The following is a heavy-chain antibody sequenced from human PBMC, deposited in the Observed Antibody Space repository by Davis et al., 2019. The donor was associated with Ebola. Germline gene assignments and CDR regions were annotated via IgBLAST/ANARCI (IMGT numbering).Heavy chain of an antibody. CDR3: AKDALYSSGWFLDY. CDR2: ISSSSSYI. CDR1: GFTFSSYS. D-gene: IGHD6-19*01. V-gene: IGHV3-21*04. Sequence: GESLKISCAASGFTFSSYSMNWVRQAPGKGLEWVSSISSSSSYIYYADSVKGRFTISRDNAKNSLYLQMNSLRAEDTAVYYCAKDALYSSGWFLDYWGQGTLVTVSS. J-gene: IGHJ4*02.